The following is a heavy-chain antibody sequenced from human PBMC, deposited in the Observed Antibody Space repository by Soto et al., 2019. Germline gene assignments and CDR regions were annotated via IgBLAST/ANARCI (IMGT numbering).Heavy chain of an antibody. CDR3: AREYYDYVSGSYRPFDY. CDR1: GYTFTSYA. J-gene: IGHJ4*02. D-gene: IGHD3-16*02. CDR2: INAGNGNT. Sequence: ASVKVSCKASGYTFTSYAMHWVRQAPGQRLEWMGWINAGNGNTKYSQKFQGRVTITRDTSASTAYMELSSLRSEDTAVYYCAREYYDYVSGSYRPFDYWGQGTLVTVSS. V-gene: IGHV1-3*01.